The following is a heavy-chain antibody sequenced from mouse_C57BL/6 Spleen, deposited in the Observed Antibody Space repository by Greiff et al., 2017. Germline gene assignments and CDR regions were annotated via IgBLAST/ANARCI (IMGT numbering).Heavy chain of an antibody. V-gene: IGHV7-3*01. CDR1: GFTFTDYY. CDR3: ARLYGNYVWYFDV. J-gene: IGHJ1*03. D-gene: IGHD2-1*01. CDR2: IRNNAHGYTT. Sequence: EVKLVESGGGLVQPGGSLSLSCAASGFTFTDYYMSWVRQPPGKALEWLGFIRNNAHGYTTEYSESVKGRFTISRDNSQSILYLQVNALRAEDSATYYCARLYGNYVWYFDVWGTGTTVTVSS.